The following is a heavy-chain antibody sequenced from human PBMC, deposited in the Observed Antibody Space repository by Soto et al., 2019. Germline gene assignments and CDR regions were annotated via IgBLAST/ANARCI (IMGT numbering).Heavy chain of an antibody. CDR3: AKGSASTRPHYFDY. Sequence: GGSLRLSCAASGFTFNDYVMSWVRQAPGTGLEWVSAITGSGGDTYYADSVKGRFTVSRDPSGNTLFLQMSSLRAEDTALYYCAKGSASTRPHYFDYWGQGTQVTVSS. D-gene: IGHD6-6*01. V-gene: IGHV3-23*01. CDR1: GFTFNDYV. J-gene: IGHJ4*02. CDR2: ITGSGGDT.